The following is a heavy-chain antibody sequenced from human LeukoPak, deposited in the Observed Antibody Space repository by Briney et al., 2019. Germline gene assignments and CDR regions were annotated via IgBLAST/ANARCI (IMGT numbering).Heavy chain of an antibody. V-gene: IGHV4-59*08. CDR2: IYYSGST. J-gene: IGHJ6*02. Sequence: SETLSLTCTVSGGSISSYYWSWIRQPPGKGLEWIGYIYYSGSTNYNPSLKSRVTISVATSKNQFSLKLSSVTAADTAVYYCARVAVGATYYYYGMDVWGQGTTVTVSS. CDR1: GGSISSYY. D-gene: IGHD1-26*01. CDR3: ARVAVGATYYYYGMDV.